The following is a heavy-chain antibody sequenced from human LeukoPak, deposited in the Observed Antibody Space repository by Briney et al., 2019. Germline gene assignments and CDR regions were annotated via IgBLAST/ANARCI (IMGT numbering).Heavy chain of an antibody. V-gene: IGHV1-2*06. CDR3: ARNRWVTAMALVGY. J-gene: IGHJ4*02. Sequence: ASVKVSCKASGYTFTDYYIHWVRQAPGQGLEWMGRINPNSGGTNYAQKFQGRITMTRDTSITTAYMEVTRLRADDTAVYYCARNRWVTAMALVGYWGQGTLVTVSS. CDR2: INPNSGGT. D-gene: IGHD5-18*01. CDR1: GYTFTDYY.